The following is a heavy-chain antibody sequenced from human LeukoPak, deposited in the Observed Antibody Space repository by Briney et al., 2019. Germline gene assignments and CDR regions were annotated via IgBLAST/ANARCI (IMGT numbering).Heavy chain of an antibody. CDR2: IIPILGIA. CDR3: ASFVGMGAFDI. D-gene: IGHD5-24*01. Sequence: ASVKVSCKASGGTFSSYTISWVRQAPGQGLEWMGRIIPILGIANYAQKFQGRVTITADKSTCTAYMELSSLRSEDTAVYYCASFVGMGAFDIWGQGTMVTVSS. J-gene: IGHJ3*02. V-gene: IGHV1-69*02. CDR1: GGTFSSYT.